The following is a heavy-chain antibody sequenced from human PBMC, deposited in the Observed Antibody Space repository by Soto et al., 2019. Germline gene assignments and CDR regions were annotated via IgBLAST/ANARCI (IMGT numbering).Heavy chain of an antibody. CDR2: VYYTGNT. CDR3: VRQSYGTSSNFDY. V-gene: IGHV4-39*01. J-gene: IGHJ4*02. CDR1: GGSIVSTSYY. Sequence: QLQLQESGPGLVKSSETLSLSCTVSGGSIVSTSYYWGWIRQSPGKGLAWIGNVYYTGNTHYNPSLGSRVTISADTSRNQFSLNVTSVTAADTAVYYCVRQSYGTSSNFDYWGQGTLVTVSS. D-gene: IGHD6-6*01.